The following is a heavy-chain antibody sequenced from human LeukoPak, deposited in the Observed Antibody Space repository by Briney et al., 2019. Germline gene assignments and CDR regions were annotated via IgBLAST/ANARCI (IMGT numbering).Heavy chain of an antibody. J-gene: IGHJ4*02. CDR2: INTNTGNP. D-gene: IGHD4-17*01. CDR3: ARSNNDGDYLGVGFDY. CDR1: GYTFDNYA. Sequence: GASVKVSCKTSGYTFDNYAINWVRQAPGQGLEWMGWINTNTGNPTNAQGFTGRFVFSLDTPVRTAYLQISSLKTEDTAVYYCARSNNDGDYLGVGFDYWGQGTLVTVSS. V-gene: IGHV7-4-1*02.